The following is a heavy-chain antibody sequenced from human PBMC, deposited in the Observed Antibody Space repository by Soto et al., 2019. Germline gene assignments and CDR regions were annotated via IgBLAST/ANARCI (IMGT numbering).Heavy chain of an antibody. D-gene: IGHD3-3*01. V-gene: IGHV4-34*01. Sequence: SETLSLTCAVYGGSFSGYYWSWSRQPPGKGLEWIGEINHSGSTNYNPSLKSRVTISVDTSKNQFSLKLSSVTAADTAVYYCARDQYDFRSGSYYYAMEVWGQGTKVTVSS. CDR2: INHSGST. J-gene: IGHJ6*02. CDR3: ARDQYDFRSGSYYYAMEV. CDR1: GGSFSGYY.